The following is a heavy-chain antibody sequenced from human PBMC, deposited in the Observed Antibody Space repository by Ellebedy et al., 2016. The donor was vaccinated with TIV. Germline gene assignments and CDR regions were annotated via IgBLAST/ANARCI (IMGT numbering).Heavy chain of an antibody. CDR2: INSDGSST. V-gene: IGHV3-74*01. CDR1: GFTFSDAW. J-gene: IGHJ3*02. D-gene: IGHD3-16*01. Sequence: GGSLRLSCAASGFTFSDAWMSWVRHAPGKGLVWVSRINSDGSSTTYADSVKGRFTISRDNAKNKVYRQMNSLRVEDTAVYYCARPKEGGTYEMWGQGTMVTVSS. CDR3: ARPKEGGTYEM.